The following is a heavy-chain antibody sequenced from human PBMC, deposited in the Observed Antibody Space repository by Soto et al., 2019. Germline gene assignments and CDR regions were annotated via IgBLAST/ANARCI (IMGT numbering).Heavy chain of an antibody. J-gene: IGHJ5*02. D-gene: IGHD2-2*03. Sequence: QVQLVQSGAEVKKPGSSVKVSCKASGGTFSSYAISWVRQAPGQGLEWMGGIIPIFGTANYAQKFQGRVTITADKSTSTAYMELGSLRSEDTAVYYCASGFCSSTSCYRPGWFDPWGQGTLVTVSS. CDR2: IIPIFGTA. V-gene: IGHV1-69*06. CDR3: ASGFCSSTSCYRPGWFDP. CDR1: GGTFSSYA.